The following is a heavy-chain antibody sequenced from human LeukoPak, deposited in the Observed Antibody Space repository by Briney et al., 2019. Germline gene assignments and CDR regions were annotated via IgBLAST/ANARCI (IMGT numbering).Heavy chain of an antibody. CDR3: ARVGYCGGDCYPFNY. CDR1: GGSISSYY. J-gene: IGHJ4*02. V-gene: IGHV4-59*12. D-gene: IGHD2-21*02. Sequence: SETLSLTCTVSGGSISSYYWSWIRQPPGKGLEWIGYIYHSGSTNYKPSLKSRVTISVDTSRNSFSLELSSVTAADTAVCYCARVGYCGGDCYPFNYWGQGTLTTVSS. CDR2: IYHSGST.